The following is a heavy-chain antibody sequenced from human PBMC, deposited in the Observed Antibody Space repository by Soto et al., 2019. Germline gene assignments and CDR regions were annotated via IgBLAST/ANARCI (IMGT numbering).Heavy chain of an antibody. CDR3: ARDLRGDFWSGYTYYYYMDV. CDR1: GFTFSSYS. Sequence: GGSLRLSCAASGFTFSSYSMNWVRQAPGKGLEWVSYISSSSSTIYYADSVKGRFTISRDNAKNSLYLQMNSLRAEDTAVYYCARDLRGDFWSGYTYYYYMDVWGKGTTVTVSS. J-gene: IGHJ6*03. CDR2: ISSSSSTI. D-gene: IGHD3-3*01. V-gene: IGHV3-48*01.